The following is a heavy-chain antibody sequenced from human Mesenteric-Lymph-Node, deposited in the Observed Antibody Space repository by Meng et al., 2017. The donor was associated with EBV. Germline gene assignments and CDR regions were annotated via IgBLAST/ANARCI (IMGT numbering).Heavy chain of an antibody. CDR1: GGSISSDNYY. J-gene: IGHJ4*02. CDR3: TKHYLVIAGRVDH. Sequence: QAQLQESGPGLVKPSQTLSLTCAVSGGSISSDNYYWSWIRQPPGKALEWIGCVTFNGIPHYNPSLESRITISVDTSTNKLSLKLSSVTAADTAVYYCTKHYLVIAGRVDHWGQGALVTVSS. CDR2: VTFNGIP. D-gene: IGHD2-15*01. V-gene: IGHV4-30-4*08.